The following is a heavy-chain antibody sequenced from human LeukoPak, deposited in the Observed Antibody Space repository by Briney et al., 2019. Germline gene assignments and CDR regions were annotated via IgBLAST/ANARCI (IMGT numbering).Heavy chain of an antibody. D-gene: IGHD3-22*01. CDR1: GYTFTSYD. Sequence: GSVKDSCKASGYTFTSYDINGVRQPTGQGLEWMGWMNPNSGNTGYAQKFQGRVTMTRNTSISTAYMELSSLRSEDTAVYYCASAQYDSSGHVVAFDIWGQGTMVTVSS. CDR3: ASAQYDSSGHVVAFDI. J-gene: IGHJ3*02. V-gene: IGHV1-8*01. CDR2: MNPNSGNT.